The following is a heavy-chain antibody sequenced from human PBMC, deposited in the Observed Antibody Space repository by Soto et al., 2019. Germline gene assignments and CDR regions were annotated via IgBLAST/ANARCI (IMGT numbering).Heavy chain of an antibody. J-gene: IGHJ3*02. CDR3: ARGNSGAFDI. D-gene: IGHD6-19*01. CDR1: GYTFTTYS. Sequence: QVQLVQSGAEVKKPGASVKVSCKASGYTFTTYSMHWVRQAPGQRLEWMGWMNPLNGDTKYSQRFQGRLTIIRDTSASTAYMELSSLSSEDTAIYYCARGNSGAFDIWGLGTMVTVSS. V-gene: IGHV1-3*01. CDR2: MNPLNGDT.